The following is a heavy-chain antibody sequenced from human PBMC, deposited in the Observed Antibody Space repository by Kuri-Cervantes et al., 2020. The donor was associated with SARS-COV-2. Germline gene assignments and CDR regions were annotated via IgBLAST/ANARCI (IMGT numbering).Heavy chain of an antibody. CDR3: ARGEYCSSTSCYYFYYMDV. CDR2: IGGGGVTI. V-gene: IGHV3-11*04. J-gene: IGHJ6*03. Sequence: GGSLRLSCTVSGGSISSYYWSWIRQPPGKGLEWLSYIGGGGVTIDYADSVKGRYTISRDNAKNSLYLQMNSLRAEDTAVYYCARGEYCSSTSCYYFYYMDVWGKGTTVTVSS. CDR1: GGSISSYY. D-gene: IGHD2-2*01.